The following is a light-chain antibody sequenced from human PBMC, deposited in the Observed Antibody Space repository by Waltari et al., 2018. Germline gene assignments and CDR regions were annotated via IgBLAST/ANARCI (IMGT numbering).Light chain of an antibody. CDR2: EAS. CDR3: QQSYITPFT. CDR1: QNIDKF. Sequence: DMQMTQSPPSLSASVGDRVSISCRASQNIDKFLNWYQQNPGKPPRLLIFEASTLQGGVPPRFSGSGSGTDFTLTISNLQPEDFGTYYCQQSYITPFTFGPGTKVDV. V-gene: IGKV1-39*01. J-gene: IGKJ3*01.